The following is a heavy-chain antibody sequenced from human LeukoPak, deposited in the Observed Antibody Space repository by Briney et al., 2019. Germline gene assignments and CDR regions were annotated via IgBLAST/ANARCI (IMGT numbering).Heavy chain of an antibody. CDR1: GGSISSYY. V-gene: IGHV4-4*07. CDR2: IYTSGST. J-gene: IGHJ6*03. CDR3: ARAVSSTSSYYFYYYMDV. Sequence: SETLSLTCTVSGGSISSYYWSWIRQPAGKGLEWIGHIYTSGSTNYNPSLKSRVTMSVDTPKNQFSLKLSSVTAADTAVYYCARAVSSTSSYYFYYYMDVWGKGTTVTVSS. D-gene: IGHD2-2*01.